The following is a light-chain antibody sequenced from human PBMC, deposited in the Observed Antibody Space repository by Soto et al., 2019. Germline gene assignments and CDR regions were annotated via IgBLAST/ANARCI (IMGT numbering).Light chain of an antibody. V-gene: IGKV1-5*03. J-gene: IGKJ5*01. CDR3: QQYNTWPIT. Sequence: DIQMTQSPSTLSASVGARVPITCRASQSISSWLAWYQQKPGTAPKLLIYKASSLQSGVPSRFSGSGSGTEFTLTISSLQSEDFAVYYCQQYNTWPITFGQGTRLEI. CDR1: QSISSW. CDR2: KAS.